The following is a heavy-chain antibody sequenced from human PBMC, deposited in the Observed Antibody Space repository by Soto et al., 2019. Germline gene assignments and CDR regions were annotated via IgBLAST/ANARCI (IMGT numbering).Heavy chain of an antibody. D-gene: IGHD1-26*01. CDR2: IYHSGST. J-gene: IGHJ5*02. Sequence: QLQLQESGSGLVKPSQTLSLTCALSGGSISSGGYSWSWIRQPPGKGLECIGYIYHSGSTYYNPSLKSRVTISVDRSKNQFSLKLSSVTAADTAVYYCASRPSGSGFDPWGQGTLVTVSS. V-gene: IGHV4-30-2*01. CDR1: GGSISSGGYS. CDR3: ASRPSGSGFDP.